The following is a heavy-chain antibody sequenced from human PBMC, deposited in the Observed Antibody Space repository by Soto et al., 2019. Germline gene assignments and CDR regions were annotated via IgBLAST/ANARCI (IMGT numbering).Heavy chain of an antibody. CDR2: IIPILGIA. D-gene: IGHD2-21*02. Sequence: GASVKVSCKASGGTFSSYTISWVRQAPGQGLEWMGRIIPILGIANYAQKFQGRVTITADKSTSTAYMELSSLRSEDTAVYYCARVVTPEGYFDLWGRGTLVTVSS. CDR1: GGTFSSYT. J-gene: IGHJ2*01. V-gene: IGHV1-69*02. CDR3: ARVVTPEGYFDL.